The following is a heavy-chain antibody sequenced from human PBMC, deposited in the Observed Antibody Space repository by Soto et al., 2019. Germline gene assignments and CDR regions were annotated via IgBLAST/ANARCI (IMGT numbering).Heavy chain of an antibody. CDR3: ARYHKPLGLLTYDDFGSTRNNWFAP. V-gene: IGHV3-33*01. J-gene: IGHJ5*02. D-gene: IGHD3-3*01. CDR1: GFTFSSYG. CDR2: IWYDGSNK. Sequence: PGGSLSLSCAASGFTFSSYGMHWVRQAPGKGLEWVAVIWYDGSNKYYADSVKGRCTISRDNSKNTLYLQMNSLRAEDTAVYYCARYHKPLGLLTYDDFGSTRNNWFAPWGPGTMVGVYS.